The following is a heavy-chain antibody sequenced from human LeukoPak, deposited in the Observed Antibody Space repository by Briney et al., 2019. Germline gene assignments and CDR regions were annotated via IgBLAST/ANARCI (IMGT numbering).Heavy chain of an antibody. V-gene: IGHV1-2*02. CDR1: GYTFTGYY. CDR2: INPNSGGT. Sequence: GASVKVSCKASGYTFTGYYMHWVRQAPGQGLEWMGWINPNSGGTNYAQKFQGRVTMTRDTSISTAYMELSRLRSDDTAVYYCARDDAGYYGSGSYYIQYWGQGTLVTVSS. D-gene: IGHD3-10*01. CDR3: ARDDAGYYGSGSYYIQY. J-gene: IGHJ4*02.